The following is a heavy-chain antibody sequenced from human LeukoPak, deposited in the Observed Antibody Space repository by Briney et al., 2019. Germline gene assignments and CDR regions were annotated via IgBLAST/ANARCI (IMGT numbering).Heavy chain of an antibody. Sequence: SGTLSLTCTVSGGSISSSSYYWGWIRQPPGKGLEWIGSIYYSGSTYYNPSLKSRVTISVDTSKNQFSLKLSSVTAADTAVYYCARQGEDYGDYMPAWYYGMDVWGQGTTVTVSS. CDR3: ARQGEDYGDYMPAWYYGMDV. J-gene: IGHJ6*02. D-gene: IGHD4-17*01. CDR2: IYYSGST. V-gene: IGHV4-39*01. CDR1: GGSISSSSYY.